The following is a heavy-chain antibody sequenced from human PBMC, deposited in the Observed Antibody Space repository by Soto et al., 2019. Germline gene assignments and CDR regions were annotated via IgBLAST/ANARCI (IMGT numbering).Heavy chain of an antibody. J-gene: IGHJ6*02. V-gene: IGHV3-23*01. Sequence: EVQLLESGGGLVQPGGSLRLSCAASGFTFSSYAMSWVRQAPGKGLEWVSAISGSGGSTYYADSVKGRFTISRDNSKNTLYLQMTSLRAEDTAVYYCAKDSRDYYDSSGYYGAGYYYYGMDVWGQGTTVTVSS. CDR2: ISGSGGST. CDR3: AKDSRDYYDSSGYYGAGYYYYGMDV. CDR1: GFTFSSYA. D-gene: IGHD3-22*01.